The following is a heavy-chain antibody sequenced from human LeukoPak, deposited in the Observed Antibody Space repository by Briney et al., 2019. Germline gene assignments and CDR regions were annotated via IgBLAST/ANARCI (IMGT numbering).Heavy chain of an antibody. CDR2: ITDSGNTI. CDR1: GFTFSDYN. D-gene: IGHD3-9*01. J-gene: IGHJ6*02. Sequence: GGSLRLSCVASGFTFSDYNMNWVRQAPGKGLEWVSYITDSGNTIHYADSVKGRFTISRDNAKNSLYLQMNSLRAEDTAVYYCARSIGLTGGGVDVWGQGTTVTVSS. CDR3: ARSIGLTGGGVDV. V-gene: IGHV3-11*01.